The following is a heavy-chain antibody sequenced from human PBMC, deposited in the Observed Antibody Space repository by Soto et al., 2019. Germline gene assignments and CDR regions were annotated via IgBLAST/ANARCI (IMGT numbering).Heavy chain of an antibody. D-gene: IGHD2-2*01. V-gene: IGHV4-34*01. CDR1: GGSFSGYY. CDR2: INHSGST. J-gene: IGHJ3*02. CDR3: ARGECSTNYCFTRWALDI. Sequence: SETLSLTCAVYGGSFSGYYWTWIRQTPGKGLEWIGEINHSGSTNYKPSLKSRISMSADTSKKQFSLNLTSVTAADTAVYYCARGECSTNYCFTRWALDIWGQGTVVTVSS.